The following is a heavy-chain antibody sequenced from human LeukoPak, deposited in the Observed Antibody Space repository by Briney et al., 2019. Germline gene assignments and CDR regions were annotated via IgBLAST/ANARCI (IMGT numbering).Heavy chain of an antibody. J-gene: IGHJ4*02. D-gene: IGHD4/OR15-4a*01. V-gene: IGHV4-34*01. CDR1: GGSLSGYY. CDR3: AREGRMSMGIEY. CDR2: INHGGST. Sequence: SETLSLTCAVYGGSLSGYYWSWIRQSPGKGLEWIGEINHGGSTNYNPSLKSRVTMSVDTSKSHFSLKLSSVTAADTAVYFCAREGRMSMGIEYWGQGTLVTVPS.